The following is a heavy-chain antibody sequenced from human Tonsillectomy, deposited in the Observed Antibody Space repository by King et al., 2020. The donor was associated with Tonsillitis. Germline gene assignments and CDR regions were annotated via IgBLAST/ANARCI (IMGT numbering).Heavy chain of an antibody. V-gene: IGHV3-7*04. Sequence: VQLVESGGDSVQPGGSLRLSCAASGFTFRSDWMDWVRQAPGKGLEWVASINPDGSQRYYVASVKGRFTISRDNAENSLFLHMTGLRTEDTAVYYCTRDRAFSCFDYWGQGTLVTVSS. CDR2: INPDGSQR. CDR3: TRDRAFSCFDY. J-gene: IGHJ4*02. D-gene: IGHD1-1*01. CDR1: GFTFRSDW.